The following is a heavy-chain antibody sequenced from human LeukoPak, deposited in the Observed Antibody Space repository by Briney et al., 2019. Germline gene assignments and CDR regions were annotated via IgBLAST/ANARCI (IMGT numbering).Heavy chain of an antibody. V-gene: IGHV3-48*02. J-gene: IGHJ4*02. D-gene: IGHD7-27*01. CDR2: ISGSSGTI. CDR3: ARSWGKLDF. Sequence: GGSLRLSCAASGFTVSTNYMNWVRQAPGKGLEWISHISGSSGTIQCADSVKGRFTVSRDNAKNSLYLQMNSLRDEDTAVYYCARSWGKLDFWGQGTLVTVSS. CDR1: GFTVSTNY.